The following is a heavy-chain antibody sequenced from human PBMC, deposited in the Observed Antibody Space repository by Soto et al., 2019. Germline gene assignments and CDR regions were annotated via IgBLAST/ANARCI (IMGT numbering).Heavy chain of an antibody. CDR1: GFTFSSYG. CDR2: ISYDGSNK. V-gene: IGHV3-30*18. D-gene: IGHD3-10*01. CDR3: AKDVYYGSGVDYYYGMDV. J-gene: IGHJ6*02. Sequence: QVQLVESGGGVVQPGRSLRLSCAASGFTFSSYGMHWVRQAPGKGLEWVAVISYDGSNKYYADSVKGRFTISRDNSKNTLYLQMNSLRAEDTAVYYCAKDVYYGSGVDYYYGMDVWGQGTTVTVSS.